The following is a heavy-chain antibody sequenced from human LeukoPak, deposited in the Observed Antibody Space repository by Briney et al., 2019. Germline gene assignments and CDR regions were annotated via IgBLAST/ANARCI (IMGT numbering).Heavy chain of an antibody. CDR1: GGSISSYY. Sequence: PSETLSLTCTVSGGSISSYYWSWIRQPPGKGLEWIGYIYYSGSTNYNPSLKSRVTISVDTSKNQFSLKLSSVTAADTAVYYCARDYRGSNCFDPWGQGTLVTVSS. V-gene: IGHV4-59*01. CDR2: IYYSGST. J-gene: IGHJ5*02. CDR3: ARDYRGSNCFDP. D-gene: IGHD1-26*01.